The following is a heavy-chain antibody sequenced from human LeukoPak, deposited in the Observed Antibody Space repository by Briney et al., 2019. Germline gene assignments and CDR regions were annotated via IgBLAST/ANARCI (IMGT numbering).Heavy chain of an antibody. Sequence: SETLSLTCIVSGVSISSQYWSWIRQPPGKGLEWIGYISNSGSTNYNPSLESRVTLAVDTSKNQFSLNLSSVTAADTAVYYCAREVSPSDHYYYYGVDVWGRGTTVTVSS. D-gene: IGHD5/OR15-5a*01. CDR3: AREVSPSDHYYYYGVDV. CDR1: GVSISSQY. J-gene: IGHJ6*02. V-gene: IGHV4-59*11. CDR2: ISNSGST.